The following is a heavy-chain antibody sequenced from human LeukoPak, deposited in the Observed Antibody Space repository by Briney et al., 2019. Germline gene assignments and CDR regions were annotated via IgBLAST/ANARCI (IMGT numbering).Heavy chain of an antibody. CDR1: GYTFTSNY. Sequence: ASVKVSCKAFGYTFTSNYMHWVRQAPGQGPEWMGVISPSGGSTTYAQKFQGRVTLTRDMSTSTDYLELSSLRSEDTAVCYCARSLILTTVTTQNNYFDYWGQGTLVTVSS. D-gene: IGHD4-17*01. V-gene: IGHV1-46*01. CDR2: ISPSGGST. J-gene: IGHJ4*02. CDR3: ARSLILTTVTTQNNYFDY.